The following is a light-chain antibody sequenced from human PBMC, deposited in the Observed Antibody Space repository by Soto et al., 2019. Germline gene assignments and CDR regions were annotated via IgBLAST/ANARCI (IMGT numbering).Light chain of an antibody. V-gene: IGKV3-15*01. CDR2: DTS. J-gene: IGKJ5*01. CDR1: QRVSIK. CDR3: QQYNNWPPTP. Sequence: TQSLATLSVSQGYRSTLAWVASQRVSIKLAWYQQKPGQAPRLLIYDTSTRATGIPARFSGSGSGTEFTLTISSLQSEDFAAYYCQQYNNWPPTPFGQGTRLEVK.